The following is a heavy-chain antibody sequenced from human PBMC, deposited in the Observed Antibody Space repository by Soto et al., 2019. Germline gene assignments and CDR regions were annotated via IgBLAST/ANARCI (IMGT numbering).Heavy chain of an antibody. Sequence: PGGSLRLSCAASGFTFSSYAMSWGRQAPGKGLEWVSAISGSGGSTYYADSVNGRFTISRDNSKNTLYLQMNSLRAEDTAVYYCAKIVKGYLDYWGQGTLVTVSS. D-gene: IGHD3-16*02. CDR2: ISGSGGST. J-gene: IGHJ4*02. CDR1: GFTFSSYA. V-gene: IGHV3-23*01. CDR3: AKIVKGYLDY.